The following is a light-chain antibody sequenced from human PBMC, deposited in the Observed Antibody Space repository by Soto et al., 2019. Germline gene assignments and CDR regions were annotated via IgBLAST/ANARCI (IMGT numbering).Light chain of an antibody. CDR3: QQGHNSPLT. CDR2: SAS. J-gene: IGKJ2*01. CDR1: QSISTE. Sequence: EIAMTQSPATLSLSPEERATLSCITSQSISTELAWYQQIPGQPPRLLIYSASTRATGVPARFTGSGSGSEFTLTSSRLQSEDCAHYYFQQGHNSPLTFGQGTRLEI. V-gene: IGKV3-15*01.